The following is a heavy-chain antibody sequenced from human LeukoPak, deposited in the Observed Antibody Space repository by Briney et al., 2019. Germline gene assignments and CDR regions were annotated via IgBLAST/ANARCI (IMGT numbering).Heavy chain of an antibody. CDR2: MNPNSGNT. V-gene: IGHV1-8*03. Sequence: ASVKVSCKASGYTFTSYDINWVRQATGQWLEWMGWMNPNSGNTGYAQKFQGRVTITRNTSISTAYMELSSLRSEDTAVYYCARHYDFWSGYQNWFDPWGQGTLVTVSS. CDR1: GYTFTSYD. CDR3: ARHYDFWSGYQNWFDP. J-gene: IGHJ5*02. D-gene: IGHD3-3*01.